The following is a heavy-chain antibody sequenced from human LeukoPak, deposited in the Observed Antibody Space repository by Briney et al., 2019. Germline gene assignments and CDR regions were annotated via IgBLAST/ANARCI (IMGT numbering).Heavy chain of an antibody. V-gene: IGHV4-4*09. D-gene: IGHD6-6*01. J-gene: IGHJ5*02. Sequence: SETLSLTCTVSGGSISSYYWSWIRQPPGKELEWIGYIYTSGSTNYNPSLKSRVTISVDTSKNQFSLKLSSVTAADTAVYYCARTLGIAARPNWFDPWGQGTLVTVSS. CDR2: IYTSGST. CDR1: GGSISSYY. CDR3: ARTLGIAARPNWFDP.